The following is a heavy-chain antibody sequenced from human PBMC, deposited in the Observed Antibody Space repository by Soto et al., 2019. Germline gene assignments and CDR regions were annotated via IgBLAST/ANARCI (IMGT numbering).Heavy chain of an antibody. Sequence: GGSLRLSCAASGFTFSSYGMHWVRQAPGKGLEWVAVIWYDGSNKYYADSVKGRFTISRDNSKNTLYLQMNSLRAEDTAVYYCAREYYDSSGYYLADYWGQGTLVTVSS. V-gene: IGHV3-33*01. D-gene: IGHD3-22*01. CDR3: AREYYDSSGYYLADY. CDR2: IWYDGSNK. CDR1: GFTFSSYG. J-gene: IGHJ4*02.